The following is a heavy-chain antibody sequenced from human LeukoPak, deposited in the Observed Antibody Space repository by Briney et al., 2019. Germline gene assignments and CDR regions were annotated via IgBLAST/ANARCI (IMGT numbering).Heavy chain of an antibody. Sequence: SQTLSLTCTVSGGSISSGGYYWSWIRQHPGKGLEWIGYIYYSGSTNYNPSLKSRVTISVDTSKNQFSLKLSSVTAADTAVYYCARGGGSSSEPFDYWGQGTLVTVSS. CDR3: ARGGGSSSEPFDY. CDR1: GGSISSGGYY. V-gene: IGHV4-31*03. J-gene: IGHJ4*02. D-gene: IGHD6-6*01. CDR2: IYYSGST.